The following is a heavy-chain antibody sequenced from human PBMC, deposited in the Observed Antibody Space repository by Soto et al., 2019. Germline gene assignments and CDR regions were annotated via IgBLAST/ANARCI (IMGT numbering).Heavy chain of an antibody. CDR3: ARQCSNGAYLYYPMDF. J-gene: IGHJ6*02. Sequence: GESLKIYRKGPQYXFNRYWLGWVRQMPGKGLEWIGMIYPGDSDTTYSPSFEGQVTMSVDKSISTAYLQWSSLKASESATYYCARQCSNGAYLYYPMDFWGQGTKGTVSS. CDR1: QYXFNRYW. CDR2: IYPGDSDT. V-gene: IGHV5-51*01. D-gene: IGHD2-8*01.